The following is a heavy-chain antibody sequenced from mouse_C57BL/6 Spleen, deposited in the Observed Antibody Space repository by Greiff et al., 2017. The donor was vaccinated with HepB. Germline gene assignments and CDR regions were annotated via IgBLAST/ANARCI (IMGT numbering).Heavy chain of an antibody. J-gene: IGHJ2*01. Sequence: VQLVESGAELARPGASVKMSCKASGYTFTSYTMHWVKQRPGQGLEWIGYINPSSGYTKYNQKFKDKATLTADKSSSTAYMQLSSLTSEDSAVYYCARSDYGSSYFDCWGHGTTLTVSS. V-gene: IGHV1-4*01. D-gene: IGHD1-1*01. CDR3: ARSDYGSSYFDC. CDR1: GYTFTSYT. CDR2: INPSSGYT.